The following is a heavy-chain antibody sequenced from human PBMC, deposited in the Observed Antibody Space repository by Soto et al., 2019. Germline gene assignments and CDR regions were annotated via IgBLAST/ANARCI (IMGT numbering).Heavy chain of an antibody. CDR1: GDAFNTYT. Sequence: QVQLVQSGTEVKKPGSSVKVSCKASGDAFNTYTISWVHQAPGQGLEWMGRIIPLLGMADYAQKFQGRVTITADTSTRTAYMDLISLRSEDTAVYYCGRANSGSNQGFDYWGQGTLVTVSS. V-gene: IGHV1-69*02. CDR3: GRANSGSNQGFDY. D-gene: IGHD1-26*01. J-gene: IGHJ4*02. CDR2: IIPLLGMA.